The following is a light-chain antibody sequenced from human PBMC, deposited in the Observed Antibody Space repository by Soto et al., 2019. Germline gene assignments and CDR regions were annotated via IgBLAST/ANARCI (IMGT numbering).Light chain of an antibody. J-gene: IGKJ5*01. CDR3: QQYNIWRSIS. CDR2: DTS. CDR1: QSISNK. Sequence: VMTQSPGTLSLSPGERATLSCRASQSISNKLAWYQHKPGQAPRLLIYDTSTRVAGIPARFTGSGSGTDFTLTISSLQSEDFAVYYCQQYNIWRSISFGQGTRLEIK. V-gene: IGKV3-15*01.